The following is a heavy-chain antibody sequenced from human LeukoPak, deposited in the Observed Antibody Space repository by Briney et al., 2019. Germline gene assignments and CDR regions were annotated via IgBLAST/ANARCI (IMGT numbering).Heavy chain of an antibody. V-gene: IGHV3-48*02. CDR1: GFTFSSYS. D-gene: IGHD3-10*01. J-gene: IGHJ5*02. CDR2: INIISSEI. CDR3: VRGNIFGSGSYS. Sequence: GGSLRLSCAASGFTFSSYSMNWVRQAPGKGLEWVSYINIISSEIYYGDSVKGRFTISTDNAKNSVYLQMNSLRDEDTAVYYCVRGNIFGSGSYSWGQGVLVTVPS.